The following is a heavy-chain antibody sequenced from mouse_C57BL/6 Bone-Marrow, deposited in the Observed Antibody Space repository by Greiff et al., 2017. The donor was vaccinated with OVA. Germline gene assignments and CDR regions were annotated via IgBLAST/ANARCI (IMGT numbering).Heavy chain of an antibody. V-gene: IGHV5-15*01. CDR3: ARSYTMHY. CDR1: GFNFSDYG. Sequence: DVQLVESGGGLVQPGGSLKLSCAASGFNFSDYGMAWVRQAPRKGPEWVAFISNLAYSIYYADTVTGRFTISRENAKNTLYLEMSSLRSEDTAMYYCARSYTMHYWGQGTSVTVSS. CDR2: ISNLAYSI. J-gene: IGHJ4*01.